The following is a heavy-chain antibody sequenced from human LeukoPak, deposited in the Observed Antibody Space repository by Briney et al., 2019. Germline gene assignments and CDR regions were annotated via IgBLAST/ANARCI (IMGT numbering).Heavy chain of an antibody. CDR3: ARHSATYYYDSSGPLGY. J-gene: IGHJ4*02. CDR1: GGSISSSYW. CDR2: MYHSGST. V-gene: IGHV4-4*02. D-gene: IGHD3-22*01. Sequence: PSGTLSLTCAVSGGSISSSYWWSWVRQPPGKGLEWIGEMYHSGSTNYNPSLKSRVTISVDTSKNQFSLKLSSVTAADTAVYYCARHSATYYYDSSGPLGYWGQGTLVTVSS.